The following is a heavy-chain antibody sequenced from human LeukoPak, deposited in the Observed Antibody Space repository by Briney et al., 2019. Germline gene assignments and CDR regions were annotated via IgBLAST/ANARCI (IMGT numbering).Heavy chain of an antibody. V-gene: IGHV4-34*01. CDR3: ARADSSGYYYVGIDY. J-gene: IGHJ4*02. D-gene: IGHD3-22*01. Sequence: SETLSLTCAVYGGSFSGDYWSWIRQPPGKGLEWIGEINHSGSTNYNPSLKSRVNISVDTSKNQFSLKRRSVTAADTAVYYCARADSSGYYYVGIDYWGEGTLVTVSS. CDR1: GGSFSGDY. CDR2: INHSGST.